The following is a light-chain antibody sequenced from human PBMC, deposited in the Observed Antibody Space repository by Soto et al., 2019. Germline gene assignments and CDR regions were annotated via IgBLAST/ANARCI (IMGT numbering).Light chain of an antibody. V-gene: IGKV3D-11*01. CDR1: QDINTY. CDR2: DAS. Sequence: EIAMTHSLVTLSLSPRAHATISGRASQDINTYLAWYQQKPGQAPRLLIYDASNRAKGIPARFSGSGPGTDFTLTISSLEPEDFAVYYSQQRSNWPITFGQGTRLETK. CDR3: QQRSNWPIT. J-gene: IGKJ5*01.